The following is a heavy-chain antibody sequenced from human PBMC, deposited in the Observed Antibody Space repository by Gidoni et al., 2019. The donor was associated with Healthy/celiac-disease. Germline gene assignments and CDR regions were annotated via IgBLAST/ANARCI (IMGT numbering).Heavy chain of an antibody. CDR2: IYHSGSP. Sequence: QVQLQESGPGLVQPSGTLSLTCAVSGGSISSSNCWSWVRQPPGKGLEWIGEIYHSGSPNYNPSRKSRVTISVDKSKNHFSLKLSSVTAADTAVYYCARGSGWGGAGFDPWGQGTLVTVSS. CDR1: GGSISSSNC. D-gene: IGHD6-19*01. CDR3: ARGSGWGGAGFDP. J-gene: IGHJ5*02. V-gene: IGHV4-4*02.